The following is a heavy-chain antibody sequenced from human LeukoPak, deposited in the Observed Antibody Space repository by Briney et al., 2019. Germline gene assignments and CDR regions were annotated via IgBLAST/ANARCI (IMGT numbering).Heavy chain of an antibody. CDR2: ISYDGSNK. D-gene: IGHD5-18*01. V-gene: IGHV3-30*18. CDR3: AKDSRYSYGSYYFDY. J-gene: IGHJ4*02. CDR1: GFTFSSYG. Sequence: GRSLRLSCAASGFTFSSYGMHWVRQAPGKGLECVAVISYDGSNKYYADSVKGRFTISRDNSKNTLYLQMNSLRAEDTAVYYCAKDSRYSYGSYYFDYWGQGTLVTVSS.